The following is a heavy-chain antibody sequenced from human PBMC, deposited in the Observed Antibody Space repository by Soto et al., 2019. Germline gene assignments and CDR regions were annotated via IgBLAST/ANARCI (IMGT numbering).Heavy chain of an antibody. Sequence: GGSLRLSCAASGFTFSSYGMHWVRQAPGKGLEWVAVISYDGSNKYYADSVKGRFTISRDNSKNTLYLQMNSLRAEDTAVYYCAKTVADYWGQGALVTVSS. CDR1: GFTFSSYG. D-gene: IGHD4-17*01. CDR3: AKTVADY. V-gene: IGHV3-30*18. CDR2: ISYDGSNK. J-gene: IGHJ4*02.